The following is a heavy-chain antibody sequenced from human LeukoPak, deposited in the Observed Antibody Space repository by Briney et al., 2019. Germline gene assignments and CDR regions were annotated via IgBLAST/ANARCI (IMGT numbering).Heavy chain of an antibody. CDR1: GGSISSYY. J-gene: IGHJ2*01. CDR2: IYYSGST. CDR3: ARHAAGLNWYFDL. D-gene: IGHD6-13*01. Sequence: SETLSLTRTVSGGSISSYYWSWIRQPPGKGLEWIGYIYYSGSTNYNPSLKSRVTISVDTSKNQFSLKLSSVTAADTAVYYCARHAAGLNWYFDLWGRGTLVTVSS. V-gene: IGHV4-59*01.